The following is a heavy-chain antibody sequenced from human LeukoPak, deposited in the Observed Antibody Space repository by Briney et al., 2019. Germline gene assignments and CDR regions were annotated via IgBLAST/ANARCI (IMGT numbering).Heavy chain of an antibody. CDR2: IYYSGST. D-gene: IGHD6-13*01. CDR1: GGSISSSSYD. V-gene: IGHV4-39*01. CDR3: ARHGSYSSSVGYFDY. J-gene: IGHJ4*02. Sequence: SETLSLTCTVSGGSISSSSYDWGWIRRPPGKGLEWIGSIYYSGSTYYNPSLKSRVTISVDTSKNQFSLKLSSVTAADTAVYYCARHGSYSSSVGYFDYWGQGTLVTVSS.